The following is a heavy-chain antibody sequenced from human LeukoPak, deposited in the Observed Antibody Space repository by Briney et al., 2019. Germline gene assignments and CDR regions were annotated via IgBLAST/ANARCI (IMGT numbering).Heavy chain of an antibody. CDR2: LSWNAANI. CDR1: GLTFHDYA. Sequence: SLRLSCAASGLTFHDYAMHWVRQAPGKGLEWVSGLSWNAANIGYAESVRGRFTISRDNAGNSLYLQMNSLRPEDTALYYCAKALGSTVTTRTYFDYWGQGTLVTVSS. D-gene: IGHD4-17*01. V-gene: IGHV3-9*01. CDR3: AKALGSTVTTRTYFDY. J-gene: IGHJ4*02.